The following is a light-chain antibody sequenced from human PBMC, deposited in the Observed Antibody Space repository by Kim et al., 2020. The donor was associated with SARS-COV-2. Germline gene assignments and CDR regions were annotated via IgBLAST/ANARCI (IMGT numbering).Light chain of an antibody. V-gene: IGKV4-1*01. J-gene: IGKJ1*01. CDR2: WAS. Sequence: DIVMTQSPDSLAVSVGERATINCKSSQSVLYSSNNKNYLAWYQQKPGQPPKLLIYWASTRESGVPDRVSGSGSGTDFTLTISSLQAEDVAVYYCQQYYSTPHTFGQGTKVDIK. CDR3: QQYYSTPHT. CDR1: QSVLYSSNNKNY.